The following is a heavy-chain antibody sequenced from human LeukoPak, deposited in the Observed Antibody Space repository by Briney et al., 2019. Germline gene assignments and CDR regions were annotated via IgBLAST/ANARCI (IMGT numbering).Heavy chain of an antibody. Sequence: PGGSLRLSCAASGFTFGDYAVTWFRQAPGKGLEWTAFRTKAHGGTTEYAASVKGRFTISRDDSETIAYLQMNSLKTEDTAMYYCARTYYYESSGWKPDYWGQGTLVTVSS. CDR1: GFTFGDYA. CDR2: RTKAHGGTT. J-gene: IGHJ4*02. D-gene: IGHD3-22*01. CDR3: ARTYYYESSGWKPDY. V-gene: IGHV3-49*03.